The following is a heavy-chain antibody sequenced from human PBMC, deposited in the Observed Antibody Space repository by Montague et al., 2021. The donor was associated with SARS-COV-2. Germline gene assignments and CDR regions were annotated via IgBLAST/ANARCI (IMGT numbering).Heavy chain of an antibody. CDR1: GGSISSPDYY. J-gene: IGHJ4*02. Sequence: ETLSLTCTVSGGSISSPDYYWGWIRQSPGKGLEWIGSISYAGRAYYNPSLRSRASFSMDTSKNPFSMSLNSVTAADTAVYFCARQLPSYCSTNNYYAYYFNVWGQGALVTVSS. CDR3: ARQLPSYCSTNNYYAYYFNV. V-gene: IGHV4-39*01. CDR2: ISYAGRA. D-gene: IGHD2-2*01.